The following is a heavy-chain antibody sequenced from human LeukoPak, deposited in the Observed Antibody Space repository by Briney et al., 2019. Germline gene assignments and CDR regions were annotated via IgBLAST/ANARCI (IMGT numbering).Heavy chain of an antibody. CDR1: GSSISTSNYY. Sequence: SETLSLTCTVSGSSISTSNYYWGWVRQPPGKALEWIGNIFYSGSTYYSPSLKSRVTISLDTSRNQFSLKLNSVTAADTAVYYCAVHTGGAAAAAFDYWGQGTLVTVSS. CDR2: IFYSGST. J-gene: IGHJ4*02. CDR3: AVHTGGAAAAAFDY. V-gene: IGHV4-39*07. D-gene: IGHD6-13*01.